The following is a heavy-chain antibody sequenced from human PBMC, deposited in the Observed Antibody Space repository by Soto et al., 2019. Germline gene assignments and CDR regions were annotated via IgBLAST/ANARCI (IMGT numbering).Heavy chain of an antibody. CDR2: TIPVFNTA. CDR3: ARGVYGSGNYYTGPSAFDI. CDR1: GGTLSDHG. D-gene: IGHD3-10*01. V-gene: IGHV1-69*06. J-gene: IGHJ3*02. Sequence: QVQLEQSGAEVKKPGSSVKISCKASGGTLSDHGVSWLRQAPGQGLEWVGGTIPVFNTAHYAPKFQGRVTIAADKSTNIAYMELGSLRSDDTAFYYCARGVYGSGNYYTGPSAFDIWGQGTLVIVSS.